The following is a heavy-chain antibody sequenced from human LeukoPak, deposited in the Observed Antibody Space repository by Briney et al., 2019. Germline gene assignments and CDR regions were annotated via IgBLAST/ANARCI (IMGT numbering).Heavy chain of an antibody. Sequence: GASVKVSCKASGGTFSSYAISWVRQAPGQGLEWMGGIIPIFGTANYAQKFQGRVTITADESTSTANMELSSLRSEDTAVYYCARARDSRLDPWGQGTLVTVSS. CDR3: ARARDSRLDP. J-gene: IGHJ5*02. CDR2: IIPIFGTA. CDR1: GGTFSSYA. V-gene: IGHV1-69*13. D-gene: IGHD3-22*01.